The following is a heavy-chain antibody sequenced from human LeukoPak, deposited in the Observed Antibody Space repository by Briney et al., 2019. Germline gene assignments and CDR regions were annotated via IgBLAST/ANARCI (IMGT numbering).Heavy chain of an antibody. D-gene: IGHD6-13*01. J-gene: IGHJ4*02. CDR2: IRPDGSDK. CDR1: GFTFSPYG. V-gene: IGHV3-30*02. CDR3: AKTYSNSWYFDY. Sequence: GGSLKLSCAASGFTFSPYGMNWVRQAPGKGLEWVACIRPDGSDKQYGDSVKGRFTISRDNSKNTLFLQMNSLRAEDTAVYYCAKTYSNSWYFDYWGQGTLVTVSS.